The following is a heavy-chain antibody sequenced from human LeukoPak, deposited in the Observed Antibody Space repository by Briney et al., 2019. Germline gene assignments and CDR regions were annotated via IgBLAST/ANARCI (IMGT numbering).Heavy chain of an antibody. V-gene: IGHV4-59*01. Sequence: SETLSLTCTVSGASISDYYWSWIRQPPGKGLEWIGHIYYTGSTNYNPSLEGRVTISVDMSKNQFSLNPRSVTAADTAVYFCARGHHGLEVWGQGTTVSVSS. CDR2: IYYTGST. CDR1: GASISDYY. J-gene: IGHJ6*02. CDR3: ARGHHGLEV.